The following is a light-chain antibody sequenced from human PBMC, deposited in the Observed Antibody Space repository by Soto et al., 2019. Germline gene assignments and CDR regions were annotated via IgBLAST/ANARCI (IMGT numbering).Light chain of an antibody. Sequence: QLVLTQSPSASASLGASVKLTCTLSSGHSNYVIAWHQQQPEKGPRYLMKLNSDGSPSKGDGIPDRFSGSSSGAARYLTISSLQSEDEADYYCQTWDTGIRVFGGGTKLTVL. V-gene: IGLV4-69*01. CDR3: QTWDTGIRV. J-gene: IGLJ2*01. CDR1: SGHSNYV. CDR2: LNSDGSP.